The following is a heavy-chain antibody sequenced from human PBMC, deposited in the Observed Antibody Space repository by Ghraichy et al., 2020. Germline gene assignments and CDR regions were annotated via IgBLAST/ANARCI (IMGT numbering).Heavy chain of an antibody. Sequence: GGSLRLSCAASGFTFSSYWMHWVRQAPGKGLVWVSRINSDGSSTSYADSVKGRFTISRDNAKNTLYLQMNSLRAEDTAVYYCARCPVAAAPDYWGQGTLVTVSS. J-gene: IGHJ4*02. CDR3: ARCPVAAAPDY. CDR2: INSDGSST. D-gene: IGHD2-15*01. CDR1: GFTFSSYW. V-gene: IGHV3-74*01.